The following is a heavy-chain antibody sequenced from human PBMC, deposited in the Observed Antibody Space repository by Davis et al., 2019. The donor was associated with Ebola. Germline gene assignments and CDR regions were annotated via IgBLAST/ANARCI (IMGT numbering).Heavy chain of an antibody. Sequence: GESLKISCAASGFTLYNYWMHWVRQAPGKGLVWVSRINSDGTSTTYADSVKGRFTIARDNAKNTLYLQMNSLRAEDTAVYYCARGRGYYDILTGYYYYYMDVWGKGTTVTVSS. J-gene: IGHJ6*03. D-gene: IGHD3-9*01. CDR1: GFTLYNYW. CDR2: INSDGTST. V-gene: IGHV3-74*03. CDR3: ARGRGYYDILTGYYYYYMDV.